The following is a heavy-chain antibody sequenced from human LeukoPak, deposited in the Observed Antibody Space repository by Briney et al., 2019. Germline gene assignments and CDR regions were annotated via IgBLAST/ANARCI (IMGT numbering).Heavy chain of an antibody. CDR3: ARSTSTMTAYVY. V-gene: IGHV4-59*01. J-gene: IGHJ4*02. CDR2: IYYSGST. Sequence: SETLSLTCTVSGGSISSYYWSWIRQPPGKGLEWIGYIYYSGSTNYTPSLKSRVTLSVDTSKSQFSLKLASVTAADTAVYYCARSTSTMTAYVYWGQGTLVTVSS. CDR1: GGSISSYY. D-gene: IGHD3-9*01.